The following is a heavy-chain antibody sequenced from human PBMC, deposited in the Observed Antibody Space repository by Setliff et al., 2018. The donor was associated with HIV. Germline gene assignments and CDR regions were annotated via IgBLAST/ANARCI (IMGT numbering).Heavy chain of an antibody. CDR2: INPNSSDT. CDR3: ARRVPPLPSGDLDY. J-gene: IGHJ4*02. V-gene: IGHV1-2*02. D-gene: IGHD4-17*01. CDR1: GYTFTDYY. Sequence: ASVKVSCKASGYTFTDYYIHWVRQAPGQGLEWMGWINPNSSDTNYAQKFQGRVTMTRDTSISTAYMDLSRLRSDDTAVYYCARRVPPLPSGDLDYWGQGTLVTVSS.